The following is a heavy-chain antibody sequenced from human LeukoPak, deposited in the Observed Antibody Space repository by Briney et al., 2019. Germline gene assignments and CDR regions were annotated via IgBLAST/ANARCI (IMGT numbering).Heavy chain of an antibody. CDR2: MNPHSGNT. J-gene: IGHJ4*02. V-gene: IGHV1-8*01. Sequence: ASVKVSCKVSGYTFTTYDINWVRQASGQGLEWIGWMNPHSGNTGYAQKFQGRVTMTRDTSINTAYMELSSLTSDDTAVYYCTRAPVPGNYWGQGTLVTVSS. D-gene: IGHD3-10*01. CDR1: GYTFTTYD. CDR3: TRAPVPGNY.